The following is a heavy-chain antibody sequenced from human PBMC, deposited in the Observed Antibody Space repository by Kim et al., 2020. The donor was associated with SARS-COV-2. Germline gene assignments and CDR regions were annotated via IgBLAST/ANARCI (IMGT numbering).Heavy chain of an antibody. D-gene: IGHD3-3*01. J-gene: IGHJ4*02. Sequence: GGSLRLSCAASGFTFDDYAMHWVRQAPGKGLEWVSGISWNSGSIGYADSVKGRFTISRDNAKNSLYLQMNSLRAEDTALYYCAKDTSVTIFGVVTTYYFDYWGQGTLVTVSS. CDR1: GFTFDDYA. V-gene: IGHV3-9*01. CDR3: AKDTSVTIFGVVTTYYFDY. CDR2: ISWNSGSI.